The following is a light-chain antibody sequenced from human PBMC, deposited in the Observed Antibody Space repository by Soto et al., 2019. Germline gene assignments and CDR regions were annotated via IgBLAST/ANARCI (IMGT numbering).Light chain of an antibody. CDR2: GAS. CDR3: QQYGSSPLYT. J-gene: IGKJ2*01. CDR1: QSVSTSY. V-gene: IGKV3-20*01. Sequence: EMVLTQSPGTLSLSPGERATLSCRASQSVSTSYLAWYQQKPGQAPRLLIYGASSRATGIPDRFSGSGSGTDFILTISRLEPEDFALYYCQQYGSSPLYTFGQGTKLEIK.